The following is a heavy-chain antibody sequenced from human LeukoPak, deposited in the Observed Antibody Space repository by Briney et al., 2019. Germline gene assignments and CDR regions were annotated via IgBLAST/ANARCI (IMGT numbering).Heavy chain of an antibody. CDR2: IYYSGST. Sequence: SETLSLTCTVSGGSISSYYWSWIRQPPGKGLEWIGDIYYSGSTNYNPSFKSRVTISVDTSKNQFSLKLSSVPAADTAVYYCARVMITFGGVIGWYYYYMDVWGNGTTVTTSS. CDR1: GGSISSYY. CDR3: ARVMITFGGVIGWYYYYMDV. J-gene: IGHJ6*03. D-gene: IGHD3-16*02. V-gene: IGHV4-59*01.